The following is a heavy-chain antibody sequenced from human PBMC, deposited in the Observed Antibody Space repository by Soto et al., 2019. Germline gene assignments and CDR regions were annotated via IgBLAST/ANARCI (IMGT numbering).Heavy chain of an antibody. CDR3: ARDRSSSWYGDH. D-gene: IGHD6-13*01. CDR1: GYTFTSYA. V-gene: IGHV1-3*01. J-gene: IGHJ4*02. CDR2: INAGNGNT. Sequence: VKVSCKASGYTFTSYAMHWVRQAPGQRLEWMGWINAGNGNTKYSQKFQGRVTITRDTSASTAYMELSSLRSEDTAVYYCARDRSSSWYGDHWGQGTLVTVS.